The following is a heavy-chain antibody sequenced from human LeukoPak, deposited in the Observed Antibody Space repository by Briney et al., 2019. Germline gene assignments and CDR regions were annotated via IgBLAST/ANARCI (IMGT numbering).Heavy chain of an antibody. Sequence: ASVKVSCKASGYTFTVYYMHWVRQAPGQGLEWMGWINPNSGGTNYAQKFQGRVTMTRDTSISAAYMELSRLRSDDTAVYYCARAAAADHFDYWGQGTLVTVSS. J-gene: IGHJ4*02. D-gene: IGHD6-13*01. V-gene: IGHV1-2*02. CDR2: INPNSGGT. CDR3: ARAAAADHFDY. CDR1: GYTFTVYY.